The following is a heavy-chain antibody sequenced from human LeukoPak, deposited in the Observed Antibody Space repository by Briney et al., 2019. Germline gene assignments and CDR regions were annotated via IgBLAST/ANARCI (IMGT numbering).Heavy chain of an antibody. CDR2: IYYSGST. CDR1: GGSISSSSYY. J-gene: IGHJ4*02. V-gene: IGHV4-39*07. CDR3: ARDRYYYDSSARYFDY. Sequence: SETLSLTCTVSGGSISSSSYYWGWIRQPPGKGLEWIGSIYYSGSTYYNPSLKSRVSISVDTSKNQFSLKLSSVTAADTAVYYCARDRYYYDSSARYFDYWGQGTLVTVSS. D-gene: IGHD3-22*01.